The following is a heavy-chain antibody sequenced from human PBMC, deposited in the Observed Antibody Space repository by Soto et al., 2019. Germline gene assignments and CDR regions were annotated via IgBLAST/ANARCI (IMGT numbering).Heavy chain of an antibody. V-gene: IGHV1-69*06. J-gene: IGHJ4*02. CDR3: ARVPYYYVSSGYYFDY. CDR1: GGTFSSYA. Sequence: QVQLVQSGAEVKKPGSSVKVSCKASGGTFSSYAISWVRQAPGQGLEWVGGIIPIFGTANDAQKFQGRFTITADKSRSTGYMELSSLRSEDTAVYYCARVPYYYVSSGYYFDYWGQGTLVTVSS. CDR2: IIPIFGTA. D-gene: IGHD3-22*01.